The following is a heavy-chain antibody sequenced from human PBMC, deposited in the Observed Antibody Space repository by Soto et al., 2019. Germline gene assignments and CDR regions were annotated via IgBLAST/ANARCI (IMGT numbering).Heavy chain of an antibody. Sequence: SETLSLTCTVSGGSISSSSYSWGWIRQPPRKGLEWIGSIYYSGSTYYNPSLKSRVTVSVDTSKNQCSLKLSSVRAEDPALYYCARDLRQQLVYAMDVWGQGITATVSS. V-gene: IGHV4-39*02. CDR3: ARDLRQQLVYAMDV. D-gene: IGHD6-13*01. J-gene: IGHJ6*02. CDR1: GGSISSSSYS. CDR2: IYYSGST.